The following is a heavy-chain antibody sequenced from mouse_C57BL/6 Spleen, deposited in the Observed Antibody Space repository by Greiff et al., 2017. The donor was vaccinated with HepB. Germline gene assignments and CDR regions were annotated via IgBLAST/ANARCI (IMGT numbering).Heavy chain of an antibody. Sequence: VQLQQPGAELVKPGASVKLSCKASGYTFTSYRMHWVKQRPGQGLEWIGRIHPKSGSTNYNEKFKSKATLTVDKSSSTAYMQLSSLTSEDSAVYYCAREVEDPYGNYRAMDYWGQGTSVTVSS. CDR2: IHPKSGST. V-gene: IGHV1-64*01. CDR3: AREVEDPYGNYRAMDY. D-gene: IGHD2-1*01. J-gene: IGHJ4*01. CDR1: GYTFTSYR.